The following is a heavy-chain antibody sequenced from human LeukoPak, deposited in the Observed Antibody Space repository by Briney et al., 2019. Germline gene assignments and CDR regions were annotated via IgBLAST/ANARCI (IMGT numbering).Heavy chain of an antibody. J-gene: IGHJ4*02. CDR2: INPSGGNT. Sequence: VSVKVSCKASGYTFTSYYMHWVRQAPGQGLEWMGIINPSGGNTSYAQKFQGRVTMTRDTSTSTVYMELSSLRSEDTAVYYCARDRAALRYFERGGPDYWGQGTLVTVSS. V-gene: IGHV1-46*01. D-gene: IGHD3-9*01. CDR3: ARDRAALRYFERGGPDY. CDR1: GYTFTSYY.